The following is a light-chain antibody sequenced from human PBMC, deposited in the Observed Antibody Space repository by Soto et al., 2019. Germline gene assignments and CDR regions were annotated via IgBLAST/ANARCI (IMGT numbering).Light chain of an antibody. CDR2: GVS. J-gene: IGLJ3*02. V-gene: IGLV2-14*01. CDR3: GSFTINRIWL. CDR1: SSDFGDDKY. Sequence: QSALTQPASVSGSPGQSITMSCTGSSSDFGDDKYVPWYQQHPGKGPNLLIYGVSKRPSGVSNRFSGSTSGNTASLTISGPQVEDEADYFCGSFTINRIWLFGGGTKRTVL.